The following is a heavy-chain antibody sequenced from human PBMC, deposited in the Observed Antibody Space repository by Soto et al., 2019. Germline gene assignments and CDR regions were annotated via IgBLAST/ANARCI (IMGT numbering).Heavy chain of an antibody. CDR1: GFTFSSYS. CDR2: ISSGSSTI. V-gene: IGHV3-48*01. D-gene: IGHD3-10*01. Sequence: GGSLRLSCAASGFTFSSYSMNWVRQAPGKGLEWVSYISSGSSTIYYAGSVKGRFTISRENAKNSLYLQMNSLRAGDTAVYYCARDKVGVSGSYFLRDSYYYYMDVWGKGTTVTVSS. J-gene: IGHJ6*03. CDR3: ARDKVGVSGSYFLRDSYYYYMDV.